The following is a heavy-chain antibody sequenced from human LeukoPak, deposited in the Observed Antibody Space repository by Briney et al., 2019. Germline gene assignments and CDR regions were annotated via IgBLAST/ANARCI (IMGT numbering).Heavy chain of an antibody. D-gene: IGHD3-3*01. CDR2: IIPILGIA. CDR1: GGTFSSYT. Sequence: ASVKVSCKASGGTFSSYTISWVRQAPGQGLEWMGRIIPILGIANYAQKFQGRVTITADKSTSTAYMELSSLRSEDTAAYYCARVVSDFWSGYYFDYWGQGTLVTVSS. V-gene: IGHV1-69*02. J-gene: IGHJ4*02. CDR3: ARVVSDFWSGYYFDY.